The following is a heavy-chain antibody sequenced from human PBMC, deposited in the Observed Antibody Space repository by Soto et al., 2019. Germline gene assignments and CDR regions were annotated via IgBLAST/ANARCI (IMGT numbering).Heavy chain of an antibody. CDR2: IYPGDSDT. D-gene: IGHD2-15*01. V-gene: IGHV5-51*01. CDR1: GYSFTSYW. J-gene: IGHJ6*02. CDR3: ARHAALVISGGSWAVANVTKSRYYYGMDV. Sequence: PGESLKISCKGSGYSFTSYWIGWVRQMPGKGLEWMGIIYPGDSDTRYSPSFQGQVTISADKSISTAYLQWSSLKASDTAMYYCARHAALVISGGSWAVANVTKSRYYYGMDVWGQGTTVTVSS.